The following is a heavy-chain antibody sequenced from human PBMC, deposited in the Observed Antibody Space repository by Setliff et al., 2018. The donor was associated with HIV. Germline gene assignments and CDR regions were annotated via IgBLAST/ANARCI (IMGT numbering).Heavy chain of an antibody. J-gene: IGHJ4*02. CDR1: GGSINSRSYY. CDR2: IYFSGTP. D-gene: IGHD2-8*02. CDR3: ARRGMWSYETGGNPTATFDY. Sequence: PWETLSLTCTVSGGSINSRSYYWAWIRQPPGKGLEWVASIYFSGTPYYNPSLKNRVTISVDTSKNQFSLKLSSVTAADTAVYYCARRGMWSYETGGNPTATFDYWGQGVLVTVSS. V-gene: IGHV4-39*01.